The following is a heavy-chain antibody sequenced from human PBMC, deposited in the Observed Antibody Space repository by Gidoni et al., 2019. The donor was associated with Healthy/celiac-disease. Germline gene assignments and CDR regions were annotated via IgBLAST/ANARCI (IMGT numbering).Heavy chain of an antibody. J-gene: IGHJ4*02. CDR3: AKERPTHSPDDY. V-gene: IGHV3-30*18. CDR2: ISDDGSNK. D-gene: IGHD3-3*02. CDR1: GFTFSSYG. Sequence: QVQLVESGGGVVQPGRSLRLSCAASGFTFSSYGMHWVRQAPGKGLEWVAVISDDGSNKYYADSVKGRFTISRDNSKNTLYLQMNSLRAEDTAVYYCAKERPTHSPDDYCGQGTLVTVSS.